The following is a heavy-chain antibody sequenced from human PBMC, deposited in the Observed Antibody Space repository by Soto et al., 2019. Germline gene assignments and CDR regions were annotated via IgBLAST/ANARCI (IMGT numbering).Heavy chain of an antibody. D-gene: IGHD2-15*01. J-gene: IGHJ6*03. CDR1: GGSFSGYY. Sequence: SETLSLTCAVYGGSFSGYYWSWIRQPPGKGLEWIGEINHSGSTNYNPSLKSRVTISVDTSKNQFSLKLSSVTAADTAVYYCARGGRYCSGGSCYDPRIHCYYYMDVWGKGTTVTVSS. CDR2: INHSGST. V-gene: IGHV4-34*01. CDR3: ARGGRYCSGGSCYDPRIHCYYYMDV.